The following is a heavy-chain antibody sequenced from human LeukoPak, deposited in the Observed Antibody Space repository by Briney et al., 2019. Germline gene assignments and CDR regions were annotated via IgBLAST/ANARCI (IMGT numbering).Heavy chain of an antibody. J-gene: IGHJ4*02. D-gene: IGHD5-12*01. Sequence: PGGSLRLSCAASGFTFSSYAMHWVRQAPGKGLEWVAVISYDGSNRYYADSVKGRFTISRDNSKNTLYLQMNSLRAEDTAVYYCARAPIVALDYWGQGTLVTVSS. CDR2: ISYDGSNR. V-gene: IGHV3-30*01. CDR3: ARAPIVALDY. CDR1: GFTFSSYA.